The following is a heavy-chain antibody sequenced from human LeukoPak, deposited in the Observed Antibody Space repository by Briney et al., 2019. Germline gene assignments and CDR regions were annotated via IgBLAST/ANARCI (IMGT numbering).Heavy chain of an antibody. CDR3: ARGTVPPDYYYYGMDV. J-gene: IGHJ6*02. CDR1: GGSFSGYY. CDR2: INHSGST. V-gene: IGHV4-34*01. Sequence: PSETLSLTCAVYGGSFSGYYWSWIRQPPGKGLEWIGEINHSGSTNYNPSLKSRVTISVDTSKNQFSLKLRSVTAADTAVYYCARGTVPPDYYYYGMDVWGQGTAVTVSS.